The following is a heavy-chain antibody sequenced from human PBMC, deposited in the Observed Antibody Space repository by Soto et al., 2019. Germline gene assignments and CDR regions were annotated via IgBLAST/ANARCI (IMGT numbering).Heavy chain of an antibody. CDR3: AKWGGAGSDX. Sequence: RLCCAAYGVTFSSYYMSWVRQAQGKGLEWVANVNEDGSEGYYVDSVKGRFTVSRDNAKNSLYLKMNSLRAEDTAVYYCAKWGGAGSDXWGQGTLVTVSX. D-gene: IGHD1-26*01. CDR1: GVTFSSYY. CDR2: VNEDGSEG. J-gene: IGHJ4*02. V-gene: IGHV3-7*01.